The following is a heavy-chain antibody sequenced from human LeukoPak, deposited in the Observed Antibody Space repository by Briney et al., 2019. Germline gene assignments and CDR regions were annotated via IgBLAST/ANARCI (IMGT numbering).Heavy chain of an antibody. CDR1: GYSISSGYY. CDR2: IYHNGNT. Sequence: PPETLSLTCDVSGYSISSGYYWGWIRQPPGKGLEWIGTIYHNGNTYYNPSLNSRATISVDTSRNQFSLELSSVTAADTAVFYCARARYNYGDSDYWGQGTLVTVSS. V-gene: IGHV4-38-2*01. J-gene: IGHJ4*02. CDR3: ARARYNYGDSDY. D-gene: IGHD5-18*01.